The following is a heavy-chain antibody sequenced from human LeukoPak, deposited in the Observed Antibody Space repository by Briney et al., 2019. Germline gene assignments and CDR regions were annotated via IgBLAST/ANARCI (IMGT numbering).Heavy chain of an antibody. CDR1: GFTFSSYE. D-gene: IGHD3-22*01. CDR2: IYTSGRTI. J-gene: IGHJ6*04. V-gene: IGHV3-48*03. Sequence: PGGSLRLSCAASGFTFSSYELNWVRQAPGKGLEWVSYIYTSGRTIKYADSVNGRFTISRDNAKNSLYLQMNSLRAEDTAVYYCAELGITMIRGVWGKGTTVTVSS. CDR3: AELGITMIRGV.